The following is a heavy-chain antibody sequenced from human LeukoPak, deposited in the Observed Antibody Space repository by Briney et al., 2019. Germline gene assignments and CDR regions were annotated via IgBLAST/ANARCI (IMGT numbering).Heavy chain of an antibody. Sequence: ASVKVSCKASGGTFSSYAISWVRQAPGQGLEWMGGIIPIFGTANYAQKFQGRVTITADESTSTVYMELSSLRSEDTAVYYCARYYYDSYYYGMDVWGQGTTVTVSS. CDR2: IIPIFGTA. J-gene: IGHJ6*02. D-gene: IGHD3-10*01. CDR3: ARYYYDSYYYGMDV. V-gene: IGHV1-69*01. CDR1: GGTFSSYA.